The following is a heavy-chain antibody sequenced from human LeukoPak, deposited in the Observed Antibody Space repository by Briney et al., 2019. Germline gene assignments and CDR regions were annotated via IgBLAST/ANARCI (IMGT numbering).Heavy chain of an antibody. D-gene: IGHD4-17*01. V-gene: IGHV3-21*01. CDR2: ISSSSSYI. Sequence: GGSLRLSCAASGFTFSSYSMNWVRQAPGKGLEWVSSISSSSSYIYYADSVKGRFTISRDNAKNSLYLQMNGLRAKDTAVYYCARDLDYGFDYWGQGTLVTVSS. CDR1: GFTFSSYS. CDR3: ARDLDYGFDY. J-gene: IGHJ4*02.